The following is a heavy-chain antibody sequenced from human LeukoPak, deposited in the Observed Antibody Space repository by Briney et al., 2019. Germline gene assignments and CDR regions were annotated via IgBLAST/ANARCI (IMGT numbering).Heavy chain of an antibody. V-gene: IGHV1-46*01. J-gene: IGHJ6*03. CDR2: INPSGGST. Sequence: ASVKVSCKASGYTFTSYYMHWVRQATGQGLEWMGIINPSGGSTSYAQKFQGRVTMTRDTSTSTVYRELSSLRSEDTAVYYCARELRAIARDGYNYYYYMDVWGKGTTVTVSS. CDR3: ARELRAIARDGYNYYYYMDV. D-gene: IGHD5-24*01. CDR1: GYTFTSYY.